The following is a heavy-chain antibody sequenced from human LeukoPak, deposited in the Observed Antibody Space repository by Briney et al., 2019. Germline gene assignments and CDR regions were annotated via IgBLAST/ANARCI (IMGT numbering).Heavy chain of an antibody. V-gene: IGHV3-7*01. Sequence: GSLRLSCAASGFTFSSHWMTWVRQAPGKGLEWGAIISPDASYKKYVDSVKGRFTISRDNAENSLYLQMNTLRVEDTAVYYCARGATYGGGDYWGRGTLVTVSS. CDR3: ARGATYGGGDY. D-gene: IGHD4-23*01. CDR2: ISPDASYK. CDR1: GFTFSSHW. J-gene: IGHJ4*02.